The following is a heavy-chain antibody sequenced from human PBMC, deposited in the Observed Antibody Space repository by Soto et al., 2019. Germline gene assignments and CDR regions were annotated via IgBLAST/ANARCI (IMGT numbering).Heavy chain of an antibody. CDR1: GFTFSSYA. D-gene: IGHD2-2*01. CDR2: ISYDGSNK. J-gene: IGHJ6*02. Sequence: GGSLRLSCAASGFTFSSYAMHWARQAPGKGLEWVAVISYDGSNKYYADSVKGRFTISRDNSKNTLYLQMNSLRAEDTAVYYCARDLIDIVVVPAAPHYYYYYGMDVWGQGTTVTVSS. V-gene: IGHV3-30-3*01. CDR3: ARDLIDIVVVPAAPHYYYYYGMDV.